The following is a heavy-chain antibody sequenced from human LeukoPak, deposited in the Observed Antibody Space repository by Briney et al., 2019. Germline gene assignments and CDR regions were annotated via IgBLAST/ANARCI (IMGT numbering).Heavy chain of an antibody. CDR3: ARDQPRTYYYGSGSSGRYAFDI. J-gene: IGHJ3*02. Sequence: SETLSLTCAVYGGSFSGYYWSWIRQPPGKGLEWIAEINHSGSTNYNPSLKSRVTISVDTSKNQFSLKLSSVTAADTAVYYCARDQPRTYYYGSGSSGRYAFDIWGQGTMVTVSS. CDR1: GGSFSGYY. V-gene: IGHV4-34*01. D-gene: IGHD3-10*01. CDR2: INHSGST.